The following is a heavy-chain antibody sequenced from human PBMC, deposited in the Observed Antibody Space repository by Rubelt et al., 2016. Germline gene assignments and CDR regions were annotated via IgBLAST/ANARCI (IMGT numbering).Heavy chain of an antibody. Sequence: QVQLQESGPGLVKPSETLSLTCTVSGGSISSYYWSWTRQPPGRGLEWIGYIYYSGSTNYNPSLKSRVTISVDTSKNQFSLKLSSVTAADTAVYYCARHGHPEGYYDSSGYYNYFDYWGQGTLVTVSS. CDR2: IYYSGST. D-gene: IGHD3-22*01. V-gene: IGHV4-59*08. J-gene: IGHJ4*02. CDR1: GGSISSYY. CDR3: ARHGHPEGYYDSSGYYNYFDY.